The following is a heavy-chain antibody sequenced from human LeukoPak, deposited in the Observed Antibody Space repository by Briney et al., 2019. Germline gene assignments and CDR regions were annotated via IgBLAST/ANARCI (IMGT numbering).Heavy chain of an antibody. J-gene: IGHJ6*03. CDR1: GYTFTSYD. D-gene: IGHD3-3*01. V-gene: IGHV1-8*01. CDR3: ARGSYDFWSGYLAYYYYYYMDV. CDR2: MNPNSGNT. Sequence: ASVKVSCKASGYTFTSYDINWVRQATGQGLEWMGWMNPNSGNTGYAQKFQGRVTMTGNTSISTAYMELSSLRSEDTAVYYCARGSYDFWSGYLAYYYYYYMDVWGKGTTVTVSS.